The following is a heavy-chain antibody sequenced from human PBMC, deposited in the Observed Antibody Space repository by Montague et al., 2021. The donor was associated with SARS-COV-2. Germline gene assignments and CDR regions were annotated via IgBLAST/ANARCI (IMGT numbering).Heavy chain of an antibody. CDR3: AREGTVPGPRGIYFDD. CDR1: GDSVSCNSAA. D-gene: IGHD1-1*01. CDR2: TYYRSKWYT. Sequence: CAISGDSVSCNSAAWNWIRQSPSGGLEWLGRTYYRSKWYTDYAPSVKTRITITPDTSNNQFSLHLNSVTPGDTAVYYCAREGTVPGPRGIYFDDWGQGTLVTVSS. V-gene: IGHV6-1*01. J-gene: IGHJ4*02.